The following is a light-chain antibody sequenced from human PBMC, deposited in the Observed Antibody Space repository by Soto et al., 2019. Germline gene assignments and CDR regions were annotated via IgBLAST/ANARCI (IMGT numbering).Light chain of an antibody. V-gene: IGKV1-5*03. Sequence: DIQMTQSPSTLSASVGDRVTITCRASQSISSWLAWYQQKPGKAPKLLIYKASSLESGVPSRFSGSGSGTDFILTISSLQPDDFATYYCQQYNSYLYSFGQGTKLEIK. J-gene: IGKJ2*01. CDR2: KAS. CDR1: QSISSW. CDR3: QQYNSYLYS.